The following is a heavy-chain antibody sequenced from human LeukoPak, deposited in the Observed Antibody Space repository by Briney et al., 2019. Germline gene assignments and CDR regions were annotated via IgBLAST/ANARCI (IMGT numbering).Heavy chain of an antibody. CDR1: GGSISGFY. V-gene: IGHV4-4*07. CDR2: IYTSGST. Sequence: SETLSLTCTVSGGSISGFYWSWIRQTAGKGLEWIGRIYTSGSTNYNPSLKSRVTMSLDTSKNQFSLKLSSVTAADTAVYYCARAGGYNSPFGYWGQGTLVTVSS. D-gene: IGHD5-24*01. CDR3: ARAGGYNSPFGY. J-gene: IGHJ4*02.